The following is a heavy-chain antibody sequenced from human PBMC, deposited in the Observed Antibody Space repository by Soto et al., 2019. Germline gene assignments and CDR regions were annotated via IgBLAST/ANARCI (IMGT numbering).Heavy chain of an antibody. Sequence: SETLSLTCTVSGGSISSSSYYWGWIRQPPGKGLEWIGSIYYSGSTYYNPSLKSRVTITVDTSKNQFSLKLSSLTVADTAVYYCARRQKPQYYYGSGSYSYYFDYWGQGTLVTVSS. CDR3: ARRQKPQYYYGSGSYSYYFDY. D-gene: IGHD3-10*01. J-gene: IGHJ4*02. CDR2: IYYSGST. V-gene: IGHV4-39*01. CDR1: GGSISSSSYY.